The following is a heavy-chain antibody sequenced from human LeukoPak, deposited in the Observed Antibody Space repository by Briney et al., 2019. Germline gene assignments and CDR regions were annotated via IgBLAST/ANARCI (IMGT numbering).Heavy chain of an antibody. J-gene: IGHJ4*02. CDR2: IHHSGRT. CDR1: RYSISSGYY. CDR3: AIYPADRGVYYFDF. V-gene: IGHV4-38-2*01. D-gene: IGHD3-10*01. Sequence: TSETLSLTCAVSRYSISSGYYWGWIRQPPGEGLEWIGSIHHSGRTYYNPSLKSRVAISVDTSKNQISLKLSSVTAADTAVYYCAIYPADRGVYYFDFWGQGTLVTVSS.